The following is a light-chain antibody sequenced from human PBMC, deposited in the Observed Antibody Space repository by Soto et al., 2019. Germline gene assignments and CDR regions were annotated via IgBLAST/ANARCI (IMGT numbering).Light chain of an antibody. Sequence: ETVLPRAPGILSLSPGERATLSCRASQSVSNDFLAWYQQKPGQAPRLLIYGASTRATDVPDRFSGSGSGADFTLSISRLEPEDFAVYYCQQYGSSPPRTFGQGTMV. CDR3: QQYGSSPPRT. J-gene: IGKJ1*01. CDR2: GAS. V-gene: IGKV3-20*01. CDR1: QSVSNDF.